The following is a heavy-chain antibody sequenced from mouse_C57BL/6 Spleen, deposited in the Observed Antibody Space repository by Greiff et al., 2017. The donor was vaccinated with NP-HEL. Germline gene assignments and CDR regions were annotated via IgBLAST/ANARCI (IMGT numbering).Heavy chain of an antibody. J-gene: IGHJ4*01. D-gene: IGHD3-3*01. V-gene: IGHV1-52*01. CDR2: IDPSDSEP. CDR1: GYTFTSYW. Sequence: VQLQQPGAELVRPGSSVKLSCKASGYTFTSYWMHWVKQRPIQGLEWIGNIDPSDSEPHYNQKFKDKATLTVDKSSSTAYMQLSSLTSEDSAVYYCAGADRSHYYAMDYWGKGTSVTVSS. CDR3: AGADRSHYYAMDY.